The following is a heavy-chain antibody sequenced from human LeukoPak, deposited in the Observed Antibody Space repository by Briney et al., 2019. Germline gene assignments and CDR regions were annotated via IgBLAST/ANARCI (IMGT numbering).Heavy chain of an antibody. J-gene: IGHJ4*02. V-gene: IGHV3-21*01. Sequence: GGSLRLSCAASGFTFSSYGMTWVRQAPGKGLEWVLSISSSGSYIYYADSVKGRFTISRDNAENSLYLLMNSLRGDDTAVYYCARGNGNYRYYFDYWGQGTLVTVSS. D-gene: IGHD1-7*01. CDR2: ISSSGSYI. CDR3: ARGNGNYRYYFDY. CDR1: GFTFSSYG.